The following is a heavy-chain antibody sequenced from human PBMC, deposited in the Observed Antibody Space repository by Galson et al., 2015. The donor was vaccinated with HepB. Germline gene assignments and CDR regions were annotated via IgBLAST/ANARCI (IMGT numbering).Heavy chain of an antibody. CDR1: GFSFSSYW. CDR2: IKPDGSEK. Sequence: SVRPSCAASGFSFSSYWMSWVRQAPGKGLEWVAKIKPDGSEKYYVHSVKGRFTISRDNAKSSMYLQMNSLRAEDTAVYYCARADYYYYYMDVWGKGTTVTVSS. CDR3: ARADYYYYYMDV. V-gene: IGHV3-7*01. J-gene: IGHJ6*03.